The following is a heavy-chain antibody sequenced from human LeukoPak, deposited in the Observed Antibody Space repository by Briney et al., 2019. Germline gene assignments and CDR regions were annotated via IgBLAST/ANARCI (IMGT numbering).Heavy chain of an antibody. Sequence: SVKVSCKASGGTFSSYAISWVRQAPGQGLEWMGRIIPIFGTANYAQKFQGRVTITTDESTSTAYMGLSSLRSEDTAVYYCARTPSTVTIHYYMDVWGKGTTVTVSS. CDR1: GGTFSSYA. D-gene: IGHD4-17*01. CDR3: ARTPSTVTIHYYMDV. J-gene: IGHJ6*03. V-gene: IGHV1-69*05. CDR2: IIPIFGTA.